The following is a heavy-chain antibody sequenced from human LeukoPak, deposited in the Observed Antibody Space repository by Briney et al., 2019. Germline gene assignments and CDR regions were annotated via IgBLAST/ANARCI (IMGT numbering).Heavy chain of an antibody. CDR1: GYTFTSYA. V-gene: IGHV1-3*01. CDR3: ARQPPYLAAGFDP. D-gene: IGHD6-13*01. J-gene: IGHJ5*02. CDR2: INAGNGNT. Sequence: EASVKVSCKASGYTFTSYAMHWVRQAPGQRLEWMGWINAGNGNTKYSQKFQGRVTITRDTSASTAYIELSSLRSEDTAVYYCARQPPYLAAGFDPWGQGTLVTVSS.